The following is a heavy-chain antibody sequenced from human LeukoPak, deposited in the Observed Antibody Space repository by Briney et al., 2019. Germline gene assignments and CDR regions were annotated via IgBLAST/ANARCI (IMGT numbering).Heavy chain of an antibody. J-gene: IGHJ5*02. D-gene: IGHD2-15*01. Sequence: ASVKVSCKASGGTFSSYAISWVRQAPGQGLEWMGGIIPIFGTANYAQKFQGRVTITADESTSTAYMELSSLRSEDTAVHYCARGGLRFYCSGGSCYLNWFDPWGQGTLVTVSS. CDR2: IIPIFGTA. CDR3: ARGGLRFYCSGGSCYLNWFDP. V-gene: IGHV1-69*01. CDR1: GGTFSSYA.